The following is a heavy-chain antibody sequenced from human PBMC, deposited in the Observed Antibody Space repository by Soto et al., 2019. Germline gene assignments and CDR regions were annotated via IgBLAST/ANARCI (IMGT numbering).Heavy chain of an antibody. Sequence: ASVKVSCKASGYTFTGYYMHWVRQAPGQGLEWMGWINPNSGGTNYAQKFQGWVTMTRDTSISTAYMELSRLRSDDTAVYYCARDGCSSTSCWSYYMDVWGKGTTVTVS. J-gene: IGHJ6*03. D-gene: IGHD2-2*01. V-gene: IGHV1-2*04. CDR3: ARDGCSSTSCWSYYMDV. CDR1: GYTFTGYY. CDR2: INPNSGGT.